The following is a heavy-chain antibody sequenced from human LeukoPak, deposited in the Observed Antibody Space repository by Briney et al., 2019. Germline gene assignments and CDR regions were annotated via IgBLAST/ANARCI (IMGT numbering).Heavy chain of an antibody. CDR1: GYIFTGYY. CDR3: ARVRGQQLGIIDY. Sequence: ASMKVSCKASGYIFTGYYIHWVRQAPGQGLEWMGWISPYSGGTDYAQNFQGRVTMTRDTSISTAYMELTRLTSDDTAVYYCARVRGQQLGIIDYWGQGSLVTVSS. D-gene: IGHD6-13*01. CDR2: ISPYSGGT. V-gene: IGHV1-2*02. J-gene: IGHJ4*02.